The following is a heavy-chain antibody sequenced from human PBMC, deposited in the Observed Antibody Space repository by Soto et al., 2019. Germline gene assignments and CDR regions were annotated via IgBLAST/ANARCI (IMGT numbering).Heavy chain of an antibody. D-gene: IGHD3-3*01. CDR1: GFTFSSYG. J-gene: IGHJ6*02. CDR2: ISHDGSNK. V-gene: IGHV3-30*18. CDR3: AKDRGGTIFGVVIMAYGMDV. Sequence: GGSLRLSCAASGFTFSSYGMHWVRQAPGKGLEWVAVISHDGSNKYYADSVKGRFTISRDNSKNTLYLQMNSLRAEDTAVYYCAKDRGGTIFGVVIMAYGMDVWGQGTTVTVSS.